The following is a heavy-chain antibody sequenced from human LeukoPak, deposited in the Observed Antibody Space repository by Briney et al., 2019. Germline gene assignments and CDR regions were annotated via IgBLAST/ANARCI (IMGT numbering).Heavy chain of an antibody. D-gene: IGHD3-22*01. V-gene: IGHV3-11*01. CDR1: GFTFSDYY. Sequence: GGSLRLSCVASGFTFSDYYMTWIRQAPGKGLEWLSYISPISTTIYYADSVEGRFTISRDNAKNVLYLQMNSLRPEDTALYYCAKDLSSAITSALVLDVWGQGTTV. J-gene: IGHJ6*02. CDR2: ISPISTTI. CDR3: AKDLSSAITSALVLDV.